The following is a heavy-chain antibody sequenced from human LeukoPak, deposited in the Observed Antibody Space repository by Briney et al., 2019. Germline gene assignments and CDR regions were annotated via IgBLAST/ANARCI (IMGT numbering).Heavy chain of an antibody. CDR2: IYPGDSDT. CDR3: AKSEFSSSSPPFDY. Sequence: RGESLKISCKGSGNSFTSYWIGWVRQMPGKGLEWMGIIYPGDSDTRYGPSFQGQVTISADKSISTAYLQWSSLKASDTAMYYCAKSEFSSSSPPFDYWGQGTLVTVSS. D-gene: IGHD6-6*01. V-gene: IGHV5-51*01. J-gene: IGHJ4*02. CDR1: GNSFTSYW.